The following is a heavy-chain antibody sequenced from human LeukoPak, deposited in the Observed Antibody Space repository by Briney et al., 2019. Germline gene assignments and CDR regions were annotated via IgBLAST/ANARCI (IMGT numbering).Heavy chain of an antibody. V-gene: IGHV3-7*01. CDR2: IKQDGSEK. D-gene: IGHD5-18*01. CDR1: GFTFSSYW. CDR3: AKDFRPFLPTATYDY. J-gene: IGHJ4*02. Sequence: GGSLRLSCAASGFTFSSYWMSWVRQAPGKGLEWVANIKQDGSEKYYVDSVKGRFTISRDNAKNSLYLQMNSLRAEDTAVYYCAKDFRPFLPTATYDYWGQGTLVTVSS.